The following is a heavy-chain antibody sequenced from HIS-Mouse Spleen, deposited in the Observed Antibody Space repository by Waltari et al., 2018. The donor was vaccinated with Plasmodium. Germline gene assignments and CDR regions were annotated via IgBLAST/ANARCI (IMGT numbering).Heavy chain of an antibody. Sequence: QVQLVESGGGVVQPGRPLGLSCASSGFTFGSYGMPWVSRAPGMGLEWVAVKSYDGSNKYYADSVKGRFTISRDNSKNTLYLQMNSLRAEDTAVYYCAKDRRSSSWYVDYWGQGTLVTVSS. CDR2: KSYDGSNK. J-gene: IGHJ4*02. V-gene: IGHV3-30*18. D-gene: IGHD6-13*01. CDR3: AKDRRSSSWYVDY. CDR1: GFTFGSYG.